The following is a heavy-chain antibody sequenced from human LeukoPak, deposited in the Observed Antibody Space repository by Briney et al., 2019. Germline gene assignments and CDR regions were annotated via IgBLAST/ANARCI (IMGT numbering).Heavy chain of an antibody. CDR1: GVSISSNLW. CDR2: IHHSGSI. D-gene: IGHD3-10*01. V-gene: IGHV4-4*02. Sequence: SETLSLTCAVSGVSISSNLWWTWVRQPPGKGLEWIAEIHHSGSINYNPSLKSRVTISVDKAKNQFSLNLNPVTAADTAVYYCARGGDRSFDYWGQGTLVTVSS. J-gene: IGHJ4*02. CDR3: ARGGDRSFDY.